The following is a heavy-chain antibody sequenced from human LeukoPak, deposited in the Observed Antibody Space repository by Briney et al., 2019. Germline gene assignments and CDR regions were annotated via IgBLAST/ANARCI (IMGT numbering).Heavy chain of an antibody. CDR3: ARRVRLWTNDLCYYGTDV. D-gene: IGHD1-1*01. J-gene: IGHJ6*02. V-gene: IGHV4-34*01. CDR1: GGSFSGSY. CDR2: INHSGIT. Sequence: PSETLSLTCAVHGGSFSGSYWNWIRRPPGKGLEWIGEINHSGITNYNPSLKSRVTISVDTSKNKFSLKVRSVTAADSAVYYCARRVRLWTNDLCYYGTDVWGQGTTVTVSS.